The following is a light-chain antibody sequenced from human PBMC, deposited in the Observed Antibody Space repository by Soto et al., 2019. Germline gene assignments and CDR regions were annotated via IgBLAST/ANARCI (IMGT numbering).Light chain of an antibody. V-gene: IGKV3-20*01. Sequence: ETVLTQSPGTLSLSPGERATLSCRASQSISSSYLAWYQQKRGQDPRLLIYGASSRATGIPDRFSGSGYGTEFTLTIIRLEPEDCAVYYCQQDGGSPLTFGGGTKVEI. J-gene: IGKJ4*01. CDR2: GAS. CDR3: QQDGGSPLT. CDR1: QSISSSY.